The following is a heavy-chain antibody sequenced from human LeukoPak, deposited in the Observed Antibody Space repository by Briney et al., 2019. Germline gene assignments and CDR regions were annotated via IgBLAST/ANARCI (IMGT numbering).Heavy chain of an antibody. V-gene: IGHV4-39*01. CDR3: ARSYSGGWYRVDS. D-gene: IGHD6-19*01. Sequence: SETLSLTCTVSGGSISSSSYYWGWIRQPPGKGLEWIGSIYYSGSTYYNPSLKRRVTISVDTSKNQFSLELSSVTAADTAVYYCARSYSGGWYRVDSWGQGTLVTVSS. CDR2: IYYSGST. CDR1: GGSISSSSYY. J-gene: IGHJ4*02.